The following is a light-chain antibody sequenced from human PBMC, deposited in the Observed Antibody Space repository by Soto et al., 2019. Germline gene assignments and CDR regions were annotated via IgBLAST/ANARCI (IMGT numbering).Light chain of an antibody. V-gene: IGLV2-8*01. CDR1: SSDIGAYNY. J-gene: IGLJ2*01. Sequence: QSVLTQPPSASGSPGQSVTISCTGTSSDIGAYNYVSWYQQHPGKAPKLMIYEVNKRPPGVPDRFSGSKSGNTASLTVSGVEADDDDDYYCYSRGSSGVFGGGTKLTVL. CDR3: YSRGSSGV. CDR2: EVN.